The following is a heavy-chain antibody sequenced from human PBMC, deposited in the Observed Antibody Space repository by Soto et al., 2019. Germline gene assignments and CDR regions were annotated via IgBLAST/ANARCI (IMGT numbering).Heavy chain of an antibody. CDR3: AKGVATAVPALDY. CDR2: VSWNSGAK. D-gene: IGHD2-21*02. CDR1: GFSFDDFV. J-gene: IGHJ4*02. Sequence: SLRLSCVASGFSFDDFVMNWVRQLPGKGLEWVSSVSWNSGAKLYADSVKGRFAISRDSAKKSVYLQMNSLRPDDTAFYYCAKGVATAVPALDYWGQGTLVTVSS. V-gene: IGHV3-9*01.